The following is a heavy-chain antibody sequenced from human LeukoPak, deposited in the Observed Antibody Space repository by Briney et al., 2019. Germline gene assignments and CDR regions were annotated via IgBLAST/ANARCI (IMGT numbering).Heavy chain of an antibody. CDR3: ARREQWLGYFDY. J-gene: IGHJ4*02. CDR1: GGSISSSSYY. Sequence: SETLSLTCTVSGGSISSSSYYWSWIRQPPGKGLEWIGEINHSGSTNYNPSLKSRVTISVDTSKNQFSLKLSSVTAADTAVYYCARREQWLGYFDYWGQGTLVTVSS. D-gene: IGHD6-19*01. V-gene: IGHV4-39*07. CDR2: INHSGST.